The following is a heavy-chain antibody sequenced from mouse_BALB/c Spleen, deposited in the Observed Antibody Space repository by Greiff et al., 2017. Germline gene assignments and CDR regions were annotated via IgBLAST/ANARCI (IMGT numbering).Heavy chain of an antibody. V-gene: IGHV5-17*02. CDR1: GFTFSSFG. CDR3: ARTYYRYDGYAMDY. CDR2: ISSGSSTI. J-gene: IGHJ4*01. D-gene: IGHD2-14*01. Sequence: EVKLVESGGGLVQPGGSRKLSCAASGFTFSSFGMHWVRQAPEKGLEWVAYISSGSSTIYYAATVKGRFTISRDNPKNTLFLQMTSLRSEDTAMYYCARTYYRYDGYAMDYWGQGTSVTVSS.